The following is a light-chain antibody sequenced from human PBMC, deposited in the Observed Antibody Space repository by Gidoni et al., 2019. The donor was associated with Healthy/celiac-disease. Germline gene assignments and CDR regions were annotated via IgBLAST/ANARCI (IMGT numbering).Light chain of an antibody. Sequence: EIVLTQSPATLSLSPGERATLSCRTSQSVDSYLVWFQQKPGQAPRLLIYDASNRATGIPARFSGSGSGTDFTLTISSLEPEDFAVYYCQQRSTWPPTFGRGTKVEI. CDR3: QQRSTWPPT. V-gene: IGKV3-11*01. CDR1: QSVDSY. J-gene: IGKJ4*01. CDR2: DAS.